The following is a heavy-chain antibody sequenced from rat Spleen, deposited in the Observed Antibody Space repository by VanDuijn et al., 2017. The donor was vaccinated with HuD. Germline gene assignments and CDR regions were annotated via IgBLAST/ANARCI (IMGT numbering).Heavy chain of an antibody. Sequence: VKLVESGGGLVQPGRSLKLSCAASGFTFTNYGMHWIRQAPTNGLEWMGRMRYDGDTYYNSVLKSRLSISRDTSKSQVFLKMNSLQTEDTAMYFCARSKSSYSDYWGQGVMVTVSS. V-gene: IGHV2S30*01. D-gene: IGHD1-2*01. J-gene: IGHJ2*01. CDR2: MRYDGDT. CDR3: ARSKSSYSDY. CDR1: GFTFTNYG.